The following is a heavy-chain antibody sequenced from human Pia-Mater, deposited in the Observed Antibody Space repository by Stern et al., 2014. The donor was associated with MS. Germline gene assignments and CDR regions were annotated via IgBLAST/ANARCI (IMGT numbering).Heavy chain of an antibody. CDR2: IKSETDGETT. Sequence: VQLVQSGGGLVKPGGSLRLSCAASGFTFSNAWMTWVRQAPGKGLEWVGPIKSETDGETTDFAAPVKGRFTISRDYSKNTLYLQMNSLKTEDAAVYYCTTHKGYPDYWGQGTLVTVSS. D-gene: IGHD5-18*01. CDR1: GFTFSNAW. V-gene: IGHV3-15*01. CDR3: TTHKGYPDY. J-gene: IGHJ4*02.